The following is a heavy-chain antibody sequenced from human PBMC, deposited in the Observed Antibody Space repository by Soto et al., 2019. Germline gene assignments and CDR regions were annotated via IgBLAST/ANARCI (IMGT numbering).Heavy chain of an antibody. Sequence: QVQLVQSGAEVKEPGASVKVSCKPSGYTFTDYGFSWMRQAPGQGPEWMGWISTWNDGKRDAQKFRGRVTMTRDTSTRTAYMELRSLRSDDTAVYYCARLNREYAVDYWGQGTLVTVSS. V-gene: IGHV1-18*04. CDR2: ISTWNDGK. CDR1: GYTFTDYG. J-gene: IGHJ4*02. D-gene: IGHD2-2*01. CDR3: ARLNREYAVDY.